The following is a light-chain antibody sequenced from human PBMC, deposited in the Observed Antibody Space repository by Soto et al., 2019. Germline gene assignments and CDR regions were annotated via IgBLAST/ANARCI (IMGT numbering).Light chain of an antibody. CDR2: AAS. CDR1: QSISSY. Sequence: MTQSPLSLPVTPVEPASISCRSSQSISSYLNWYQQKPGKAPKVLIYAASSLQSGVPSRFSGSGSGTDFTLTISSLQPEDFGTYYCQQSFSTPRTFGQGTKVDIK. J-gene: IGKJ1*01. V-gene: IGKV1-39*01. CDR3: QQSFSTPRT.